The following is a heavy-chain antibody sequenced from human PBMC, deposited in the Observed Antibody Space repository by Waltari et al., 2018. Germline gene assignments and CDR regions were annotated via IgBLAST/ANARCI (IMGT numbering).Heavy chain of an antibody. V-gene: IGHV4-61*02. J-gene: IGHJ4*02. CDR3: ARRRILSKFDY. CDR1: RLSIDCGSHY. D-gene: IGHD2-15*01. Sequence: QVHLQESGPGLVKPSQTLSLTYTVSRLSIDCGSHYWFWIRQPAGKGLEWIGLINTSGSTNYNPSLKSRVTISVDTSKNQFSLKLSSVTAADTAVYYCARRRILSKFDYWGQGTLVTVSS. CDR2: INTSGST.